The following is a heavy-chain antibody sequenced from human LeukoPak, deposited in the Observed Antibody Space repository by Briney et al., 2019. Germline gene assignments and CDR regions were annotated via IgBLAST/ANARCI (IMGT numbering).Heavy chain of an antibody. V-gene: IGHV3-21*04. CDR1: GFTFSSYS. J-gene: IGHJ6*02. D-gene: IGHD1-7*01. CDR3: AKLRRLLTGTRRNGMDV. CDR2: ISSSSSYI. Sequence: PGGSLRLSCAASGFTFSSYSMNWVRQAPGKGLEWVSSISSSSSYIYYADSVKGRFTISRDNAKNSLYLQMNSLRAEDTAVYYCAKLRRLLTGTRRNGMDVWGQGTTVTVSS.